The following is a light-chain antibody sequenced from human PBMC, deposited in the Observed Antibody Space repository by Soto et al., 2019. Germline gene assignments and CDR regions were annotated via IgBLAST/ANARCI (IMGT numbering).Light chain of an antibody. CDR3: QQYESFSAT. Sequence: DIQMTQSPSSLSASVGDRVTITCRASQTISRYINWYQQKPGKAPNLLIYAASTLQGGVPSRFSGSGSGTDFTLTITSMQTADYPNYSCQQYESFSATFGPWTNVDIK. V-gene: IGKV1-39*01. CDR1: QTISRY. CDR2: AAS. J-gene: IGKJ1*01.